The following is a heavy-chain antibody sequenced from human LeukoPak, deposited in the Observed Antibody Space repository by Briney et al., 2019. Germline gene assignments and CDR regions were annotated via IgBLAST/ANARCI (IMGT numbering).Heavy chain of an antibody. CDR2: INGDGTST. D-gene: IGHD2-15*01. CDR3: ARRVDATRWFDP. Sequence: PGGSLRLSCAASGFTLSDYFMHWVRQAPGRGLVWVSRINGDGTSTIYADSVKGPFTISRDNAKNTLYLQMNRLRDEDTAVYYCARRVDATRWFDPWGQGTLVTVSS. V-gene: IGHV3-74*01. J-gene: IGHJ5*02. CDR1: GFTLSDYF.